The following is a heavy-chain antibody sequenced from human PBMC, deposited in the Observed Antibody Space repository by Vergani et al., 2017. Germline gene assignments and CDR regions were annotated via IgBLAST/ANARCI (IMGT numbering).Heavy chain of an antibody. V-gene: IGHV4-59*11. CDR2: IYYSGST. J-gene: IGHJ6*02. CDR1: GGSISRHY. CDR3: ARVKDYYYYYGMDV. Sequence: QVQLQESGPGLVKPSETLSLTCTVSGGSISRHYWSWIRQPPGKGLEWIGYIYYSGSTNYNPSLKSRVTIAVDASKNQFSLKLSSVTAADTAVYYCARVKDYYYYYGMDVWGQGTTVTVSS.